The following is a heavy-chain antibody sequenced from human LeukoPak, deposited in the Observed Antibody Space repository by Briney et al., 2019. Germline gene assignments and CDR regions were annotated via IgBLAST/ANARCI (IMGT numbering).Heavy chain of an antibody. CDR1: GFTFSSFG. D-gene: IGHD1-26*01. J-gene: IGHJ3*02. CDR2: ISYDGGKK. CDR3: HSTSAREDAFDI. V-gene: IGHV3-30*03. Sequence: GGSLRLSCAASGFTFSSFGMHWVRQAPGRGLEWVAVISYDGGKKYFADSVKGRFTISRDNSKNTMYLEMNRLRVEDTALYYCHSTSAREDAFDIWGQGTMVTVSS.